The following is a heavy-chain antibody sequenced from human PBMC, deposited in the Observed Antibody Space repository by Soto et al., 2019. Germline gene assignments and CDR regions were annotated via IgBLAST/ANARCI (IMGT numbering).Heavy chain of an antibody. CDR3: AKDSGTFFSPNX. V-gene: IGHV3-33*06. D-gene: IGHD3-3*02. J-gene: IGHJ4*02. CDR1: GFSFSTYG. Sequence: PGGSLRLSCAASGFSFSTYGIQWVRQAPGKGLEWVTLIWDDGSNKYYADSLRGRFTVSRDNSNNTVYLHMNSLIVEDTAIYYCAKDSGTFFSPNXWGQVTLVTVSX. CDR2: IWDDGSNK.